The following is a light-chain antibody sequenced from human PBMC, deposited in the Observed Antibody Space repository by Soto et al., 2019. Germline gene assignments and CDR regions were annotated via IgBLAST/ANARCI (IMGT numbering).Light chain of an antibody. J-gene: IGKJ4*01. V-gene: IGKV3-20*01. CDR2: AAS. Sequence: EIVLTQSPGTLSLSPGERATLSCRASQSVSSSYLVWHQQKPGQAPRLLIYAASRRATGIPDRFSGSGSGTDFTLTISRLEPEDFAVYYWQQYNNWPPLTFGGGTKVEIE. CDR3: QQYNNWPPLT. CDR1: QSVSSSY.